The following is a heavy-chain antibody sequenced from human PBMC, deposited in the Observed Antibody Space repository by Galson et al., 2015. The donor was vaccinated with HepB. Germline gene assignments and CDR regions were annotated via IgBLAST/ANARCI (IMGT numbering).Heavy chain of an antibody. CDR2: ISGSGGST. V-gene: IGHV3-23*01. CDR1: GFTFSSYA. Sequence: SLRLSCAASGFTFSSYAMSWVRQAPGKGLEWVSAISGSGGSTYYADSVKGRFTISRDNSKNTLYLQMNSLRAEDTAVYYCAKAGRITMIVVVDLDYWGQGTLVTVSS. J-gene: IGHJ4*02. D-gene: IGHD3-22*01. CDR3: AKAGRITMIVVVDLDY.